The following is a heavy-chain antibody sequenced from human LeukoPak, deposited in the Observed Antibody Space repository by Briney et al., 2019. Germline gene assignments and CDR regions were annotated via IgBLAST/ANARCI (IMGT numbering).Heavy chain of an antibody. V-gene: IGHV3-23*01. Sequence: GGSLRLSCAASGFTFSSYAMSWVRQAPGKGLEWVSAISGSGGSTYYADSVKGRFTISRDNSKNTLYLQMNSLKTEDTALYYCAKDGDILTGYLNWGQGTLVTVSS. D-gene: IGHD3-9*01. J-gene: IGHJ4*02. CDR3: AKDGDILTGYLN. CDR2: ISGSGGST. CDR1: GFTFSSYA.